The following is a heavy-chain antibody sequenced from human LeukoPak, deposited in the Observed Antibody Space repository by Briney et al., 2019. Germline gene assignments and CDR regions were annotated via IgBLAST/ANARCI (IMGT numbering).Heavy chain of an antibody. V-gene: IGHV1-2*02. D-gene: IGHD1-1*01. Sequence: ASVKVSCKASGYTFTGYYMHWVRQAPGQGLEWMGWINPNSGGTNYAQKFQGRVTMTRDTSISTAYMELSRLRSDDTAVYYCARGPLNAGTYYYYYMDVWGKGTTVTVSS. CDR1: GYTFTGYY. J-gene: IGHJ6*03. CDR2: INPNSGGT. CDR3: ARGPLNAGTYYYYYMDV.